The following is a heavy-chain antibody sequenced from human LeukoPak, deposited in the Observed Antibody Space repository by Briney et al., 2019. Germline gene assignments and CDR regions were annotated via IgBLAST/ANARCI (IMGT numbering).Heavy chain of an antibody. CDR1: GGSISSGSYY. CDR2: IYTSGST. V-gene: IGHV4-61*02. CDR3: ARAAYDFWSPNYYMDV. D-gene: IGHD3-3*01. J-gene: IGHJ6*03. Sequence: PSQTLSLTCTVSGGSISSGSYYWSWIRQPAGKGLEWIGRIYTSGSTNYNPSLKSRVTISVDTSKNQFSLKLSSVTAADTAVYYCARAAYDFWSPNYYMDVWGKGTTVTVSS.